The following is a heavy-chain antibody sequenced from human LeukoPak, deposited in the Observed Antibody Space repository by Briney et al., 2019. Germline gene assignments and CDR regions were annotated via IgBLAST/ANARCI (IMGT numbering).Heavy chain of an antibody. J-gene: IGHJ5*02. Sequence: ASVKVSCKASGYTFTSYYMHWVRQAPGQGLEWMGIINPSGGSTSYAQKFQGRVTMTRDTSTSTVYMELSSLRSEDTAVYCCARDKSMIVVVITSGGFDPWGQGTLVTVSS. CDR1: GYTFTSYY. D-gene: IGHD3-22*01. CDR3: ARDKSMIVVVITSGGFDP. CDR2: INPSGGST. V-gene: IGHV1-46*01.